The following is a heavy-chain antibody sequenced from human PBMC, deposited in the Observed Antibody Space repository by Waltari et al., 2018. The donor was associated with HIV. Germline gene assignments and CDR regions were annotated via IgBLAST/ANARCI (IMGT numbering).Heavy chain of an antibody. CDR2: MNPDNGDA. J-gene: IGHJ4*02. Sequence: QVQLVQSGAEIKKPRASVRVSGKASGYSFIDFDINWVRRAPGRGLEWVGWMNPDNGDAGYGHKFRGRFTLTRDTSTDTAYMEVDNLKSEDTAIYFCTKGRRGALFGDEWGQGTLVTVSS. V-gene: IGHV1-8*02. D-gene: IGHD3-3*01. CDR1: GYSFIDFD. CDR3: TKGRRGALFGDE.